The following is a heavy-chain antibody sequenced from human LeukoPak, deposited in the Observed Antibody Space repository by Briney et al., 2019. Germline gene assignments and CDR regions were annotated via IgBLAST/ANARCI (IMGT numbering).Heavy chain of an antibody. D-gene: IGHD3-22*01. J-gene: IGHJ4*02. CDR2: IIPILGIA. CDR3: ARSSMGAYYDSSGYYYFDY. CDR1: GGTFSSYT. Sequence: SVKVSCRASGGTFSSYTISWVRQAPGQGLEWMGRIIPILGIANYAQKFQGRVTITVDKSTSTAYMELSSLRSEDTAVYYCARSSMGAYYDSSGYYYFDYWGQGTLVTVSS. V-gene: IGHV1-69*02.